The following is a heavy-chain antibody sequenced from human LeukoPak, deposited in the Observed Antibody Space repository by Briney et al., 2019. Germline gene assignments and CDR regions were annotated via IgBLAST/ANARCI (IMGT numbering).Heavy chain of an antibody. CDR2: IAISSTYL. Sequence: GGSLRLSCAASGFTFSRYSMNWVRQAPGKGLEWVSSIAISSTYLLYADSVKGRFTISRDNAKNSLYLQMNSLRAEDTVVYYCARDLEQQLFDLWGQGTLVTVSS. J-gene: IGHJ5*02. CDR1: GFTFSRYS. V-gene: IGHV3-21*01. CDR3: ARDLEQQLFDL. D-gene: IGHD6-13*01.